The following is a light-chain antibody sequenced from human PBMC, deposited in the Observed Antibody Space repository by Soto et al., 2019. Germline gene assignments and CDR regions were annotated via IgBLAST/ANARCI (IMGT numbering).Light chain of an antibody. Sequence: EIVLTQSPATLPLSPGDRATLSCRASQTGGRNFLAWYQQNPDQAPRLPIHGASSRATGVPDRFSGSASGTYFILTISRLETEEFAVYYCQEYASAPLTCGGGTQVEIK. J-gene: IGKJ4*01. CDR1: QTGGRNF. V-gene: IGKV3-20*01. CDR3: QEYASAPLT. CDR2: GAS.